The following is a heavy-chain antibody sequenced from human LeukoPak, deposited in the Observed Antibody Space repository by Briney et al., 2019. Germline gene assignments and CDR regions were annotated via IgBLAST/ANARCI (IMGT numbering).Heavy chain of an antibody. CDR3: ARVFRHDYGDYYFDY. CDR2: INHSGST. CDR1: GGSFSGYY. D-gene: IGHD4-17*01. Sequence: PSETLSLTCAVYGGSFSGYYWSWIRQPPGKGLEWIGEINHSGSTNYNPSLKSRVTISVDTSKNQFSLKLSSVTAADTAVYYCARVFRHDYGDYYFDYWGQGTLVTVSS. J-gene: IGHJ4*02. V-gene: IGHV4-34*01.